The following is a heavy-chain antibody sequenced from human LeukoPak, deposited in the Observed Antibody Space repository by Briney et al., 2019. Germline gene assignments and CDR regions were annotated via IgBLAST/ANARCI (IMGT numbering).Heavy chain of an antibody. J-gene: IGHJ5*02. CDR2: IYYSGST. CDR1: SGSISGYY. V-gene: IGHV4-39*01. Sequence: PSETLSLTCTVSSGSISGYYLSWIRQPPGKGLEWIGSIYYSGSTYYNPSLKSRVTISVDTSKNQFSLKLSSVTAADTAVYYCARRRVYGSGSHNWFDPWGQGTLVTVSS. CDR3: ARRRVYGSGSHNWFDP. D-gene: IGHD3-10*01.